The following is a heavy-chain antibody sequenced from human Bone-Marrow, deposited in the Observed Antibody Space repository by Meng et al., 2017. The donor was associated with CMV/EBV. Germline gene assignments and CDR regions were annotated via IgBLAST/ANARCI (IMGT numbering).Heavy chain of an antibody. V-gene: IGHV3-21*01. Sequence: GGSLRLSCAASGFTFSGYSMNWVRQAPGKGLEWVSSISSSSNYIYYVDSVKGRFTISRDNAKNSLYLQMNSLRAEDTAVYYCARDQGPGSFWSGPPYGMDVWGQGTTVTVSS. CDR3: ARDQGPGSFWSGPPYGMDV. CDR1: GFTFSGYS. CDR2: ISSSSNYI. J-gene: IGHJ6*02. D-gene: IGHD3-3*01.